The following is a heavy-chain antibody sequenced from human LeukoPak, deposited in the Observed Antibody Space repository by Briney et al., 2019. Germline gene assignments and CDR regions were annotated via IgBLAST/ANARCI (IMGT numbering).Heavy chain of an antibody. J-gene: IGHJ4*02. Sequence: SVKVSCKASGGTFSSYAISWVRQAPGQGLEWMGGIIPIFGTANYAQKFQGRVTITADESTSTAYMELSSLRSEDTAVYYCARMGSSSYGDRWLDYWGQGTLVTVSS. D-gene: IGHD5-18*01. CDR1: GGTFSSYA. CDR3: ARMGSSSYGDRWLDY. V-gene: IGHV1-69*13. CDR2: IIPIFGTA.